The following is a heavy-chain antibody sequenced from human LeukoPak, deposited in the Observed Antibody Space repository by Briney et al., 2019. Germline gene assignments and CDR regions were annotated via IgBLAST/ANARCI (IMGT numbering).Heavy chain of an antibody. V-gene: IGHV3-23*01. CDR2: ISGSGGST. D-gene: IGHD3-9*01. CDR1: GFAFSSYG. J-gene: IGHJ4*02. Sequence: PGGSLRLSCAASGFAFSSYGMSWVRQAPGKGLEWVSAISGSGGSTYYADSVKGRFTISRDNSKNTLYLQMNSLRAEDTAVYYCAKDGKYDILTGYYHPNFDYWGQGTLVTVSS. CDR3: AKDGKYDILTGYYHPNFDY.